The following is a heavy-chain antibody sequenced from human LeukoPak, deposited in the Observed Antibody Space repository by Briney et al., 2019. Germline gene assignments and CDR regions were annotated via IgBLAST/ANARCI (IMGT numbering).Heavy chain of an antibody. D-gene: IGHD6-13*01. CDR1: GFTFRTYW. V-gene: IGHV3-74*01. Sequence: GGSLRLSCAASGFTFRTYWMHWVRQAPGKGLVWVAHINSVGASTSYADSVKGRFTVSRDNAENKLYLQMNSLRADDTAVYYCARDDLSWYSGIDYWGQGTLVTVSS. J-gene: IGHJ4*02. CDR3: ARDDLSWYSGIDY. CDR2: INSVGAST.